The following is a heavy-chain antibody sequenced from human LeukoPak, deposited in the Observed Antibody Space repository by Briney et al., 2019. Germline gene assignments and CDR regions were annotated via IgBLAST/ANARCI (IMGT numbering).Heavy chain of an antibody. D-gene: IGHD6-13*01. J-gene: IGHJ4*02. Sequence: GGSLRLSCAASGFTFDDYAMHWVRHAPGKGLEWVSGISWNSGSIGYADSVKGRFTISRDNAKNSLYLQMNSLRAEDTALYYCAKDIQAGIAAAGTFDYWGQGTLVTVSS. CDR3: AKDIQAGIAAAGTFDY. CDR1: GFTFDDYA. V-gene: IGHV3-9*01. CDR2: ISWNSGSI.